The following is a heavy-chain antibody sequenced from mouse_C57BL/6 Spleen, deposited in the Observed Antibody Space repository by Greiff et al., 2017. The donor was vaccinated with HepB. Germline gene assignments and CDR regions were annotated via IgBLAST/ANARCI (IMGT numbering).Heavy chain of an antibody. Sequence: QVQLQQPGAELVMPGASVKLSCKASGYTFTSYWMHWVKQRPGQGLEWIGEIDPSDSYTNYNQKFKGKSTLTVDKSSSTAYMQLSSLTSEDSAVYYCARFGYEVYYAMDYWGQGTSVTVSS. J-gene: IGHJ4*01. V-gene: IGHV1-69*01. CDR1: GYTFTSYW. CDR3: ARFGYEVYYAMDY. CDR2: IDPSDSYT. D-gene: IGHD2-2*01.